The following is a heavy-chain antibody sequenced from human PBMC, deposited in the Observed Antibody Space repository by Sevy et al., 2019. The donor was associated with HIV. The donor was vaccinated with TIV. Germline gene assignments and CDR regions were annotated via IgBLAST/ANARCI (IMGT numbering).Heavy chain of an antibody. J-gene: IGHJ3*01. Sequence: GGSLRLSCAASGFTFNTHAMNWVRQAPGKGLEWDSTISGPGYNTYYADSVKGRFTISRDNSQNTLHLQMNSLRADDTAVYYCAKALNPALESMLQVNLRTLKGFDVWGQGTMVTVSS. CDR1: GFTFNTHA. CDR3: AKALNPALESMLQVNLRTLKGFDV. V-gene: IGHV3-23*01. CDR2: ISGPGYNT. D-gene: IGHD2-8*01.